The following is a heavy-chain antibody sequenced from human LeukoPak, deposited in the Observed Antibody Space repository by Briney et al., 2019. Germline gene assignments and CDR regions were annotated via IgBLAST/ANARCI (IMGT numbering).Heavy chain of an antibody. Sequence: ETSETLSLTCTVSGYPISSGHYWGWIRQPPGKGLEWIGTIYRSGNTYYNPSLKSRVTMSVDTSKNQFSLKLNSVTAADTAVYYCARQDDILTGYYRYNWFDPWGQGTLVTVSS. V-gene: IGHV4-38-2*02. CDR2: IYRSGNT. CDR1: GYPISSGHY. D-gene: IGHD3-9*01. J-gene: IGHJ5*02. CDR3: ARQDDILTGYYRYNWFDP.